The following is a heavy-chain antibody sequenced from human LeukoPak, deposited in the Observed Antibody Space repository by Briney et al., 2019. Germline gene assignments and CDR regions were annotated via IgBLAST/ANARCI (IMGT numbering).Heavy chain of an antibody. J-gene: IGHJ4*02. CDR2: INPNSGGT. CDR1: GYTLSSYG. CDR3: ARDSDSSGYYFDY. D-gene: IGHD3-22*01. Sequence: GASVKVSCKASGYTLSSYGISWVRQAPGQGLEWMGWINPNSGGTNYAQKFQGRVTMTRDTSINTAYMELSRLRSDDTAVYYCARDSDSSGYYFDYWGQGTLVTVSS. V-gene: IGHV1-2*02.